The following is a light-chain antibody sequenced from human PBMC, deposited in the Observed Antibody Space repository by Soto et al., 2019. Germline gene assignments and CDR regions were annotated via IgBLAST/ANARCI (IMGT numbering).Light chain of an antibody. CDR1: SSDVGNYDY. CDR3: NSYTTSTTLV. J-gene: IGLJ2*01. CDR2: EVS. V-gene: IGLV2-14*01. Sequence: QSALTQPASVSGSPGQSITISCTGTSSDVGNYDYVSWYQQHPGKAPKLIIYEVSNRPSGVSDRFSGSKSGNTASLTISGLQAEDEGDYYCNSYTTSTTLVFGGGTKVTVL.